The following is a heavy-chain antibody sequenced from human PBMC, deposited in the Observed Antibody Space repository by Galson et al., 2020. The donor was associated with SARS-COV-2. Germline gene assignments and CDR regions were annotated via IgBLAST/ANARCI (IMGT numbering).Heavy chain of an antibody. CDR3: SRGRPSDVRMRYFQL. J-gene: IGHJ1*01. Sequence: SETLSLTCAVYVGSFSGYYWSWIRQPPGKGLEWLGEINHRGSTNYNPSLKSRVTISVDTSKNQFSLKLSSVTAADTAVYYCSRGRPSDVRMRYFQLWGQGTLVTVSS. CDR2: INHRGST. CDR1: VGSFSGYY. V-gene: IGHV4-34*01. D-gene: IGHD2-8*01.